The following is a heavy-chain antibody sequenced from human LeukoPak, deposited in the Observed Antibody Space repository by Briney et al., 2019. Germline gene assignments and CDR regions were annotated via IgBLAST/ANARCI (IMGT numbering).Heavy chain of an antibody. CDR3: ARRELRFLEWLGKEYYYMDV. D-gene: IGHD3-3*01. V-gene: IGHV4-39*01. J-gene: IGHJ6*03. CDR2: IYYSGST. Sequence: PSETLSLTCTVSGGSISSSSYYWGWIRQPPGKGLEWIGSIYYSGSTYYNPSLKSRVTISVDTSKNQFSLKLSSVTAADTAVYYCARRELRFLEWLGKEYYYMDVWGKGTTVTVSS. CDR1: GGSISSSSYY.